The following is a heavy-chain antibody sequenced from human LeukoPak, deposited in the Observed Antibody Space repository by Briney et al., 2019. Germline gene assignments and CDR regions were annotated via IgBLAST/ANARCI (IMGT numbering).Heavy chain of an antibody. J-gene: IGHJ4*02. CDR3: ARRDGDNDRGFDC. Sequence: GGSLRLSCAASGFILGSYGMHWVRQAPVKGLEWVAVIWYDGSKKYYADSVKGRFTISRDNSKDTLYLQMNSLRAEDTAVHYCARRDGDNDRGFDCWGQGTLVTVSS. V-gene: IGHV3-33*01. CDR1: GFILGSYG. CDR2: IWYDGSKK. D-gene: IGHD5-24*01.